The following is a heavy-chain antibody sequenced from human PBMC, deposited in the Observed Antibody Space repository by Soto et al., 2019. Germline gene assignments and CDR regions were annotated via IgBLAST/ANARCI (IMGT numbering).Heavy chain of an antibody. CDR3: ARATSGWYKDAFDI. D-gene: IGHD6-19*01. J-gene: IGHJ3*02. Sequence: QVQLVESGGGVVQPGRSLRLSCAASGFTFSSYAMHWVRQAPGKGLEWVAVISYDGSNKYYADSVKGRFTISRDNSKNTLYVQMNSLRAEDTAVYYCARATSGWYKDAFDIWGQGTMVTVSS. CDR1: GFTFSSYA. V-gene: IGHV3-30-3*01. CDR2: ISYDGSNK.